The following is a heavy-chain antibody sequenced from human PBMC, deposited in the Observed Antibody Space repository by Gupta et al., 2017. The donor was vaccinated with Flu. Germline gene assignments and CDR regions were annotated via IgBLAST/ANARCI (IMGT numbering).Heavy chain of an antibody. CDR1: RSSFRSYD. CDR2: LSHFGGTT. J-gene: IGHJ4*02. D-gene: IGHD4-17*01. V-gene: IGHV3-48*03. CDR3: ARDDAGYGDYTGADY. Sequence: EVQLVESVRALVQPGGSLRLSCAASRSSFRSYDMNWVRQAPGKGLEWVAFLSHFGGTTYYAGSVRGRFTISRDNAKNSLALQMDSLRVEDTAIYYCARDDAGYGDYTGADYWGQGTLVTVSS.